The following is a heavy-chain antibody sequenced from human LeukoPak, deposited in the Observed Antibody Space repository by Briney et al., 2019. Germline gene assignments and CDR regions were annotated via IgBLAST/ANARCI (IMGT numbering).Heavy chain of an antibody. CDR3: AKARTPYNSGFDY. D-gene: IGHD6-19*01. V-gene: IGHV3-23*01. CDR1: GFTFTDYA. CDR2: ISASGSTT. Sequence: GGSLRLSCAASGFTFTDYAMGWVRQAPGQGLEWASTISASGSTTYYADSVRGRFTISRDNSKNTLSLQMSSLRAEGTAVYYCAKARTPYNSGFDYWGQGTLVAVSS. J-gene: IGHJ4*02.